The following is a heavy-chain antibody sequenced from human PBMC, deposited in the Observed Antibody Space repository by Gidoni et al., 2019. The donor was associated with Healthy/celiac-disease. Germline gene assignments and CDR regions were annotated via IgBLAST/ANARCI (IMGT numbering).Heavy chain of an antibody. CDR3: AKEREWELRAGYYYGMDV. CDR1: GCTVSSYG. Sequence: QVQLVESGGGVVQPGRSLRLSCAACGCTVSSYGLHWVRQAPGKGLELVAVISYDGSNKYYADSVKGRFTISRDNSKNTLYLQMNSLRAEDTAVYYCAKEREWELRAGYYYGMDVWGQGTTVTVSS. V-gene: IGHV3-30*18. D-gene: IGHD1-26*01. CDR2: ISYDGSNK. J-gene: IGHJ6*02.